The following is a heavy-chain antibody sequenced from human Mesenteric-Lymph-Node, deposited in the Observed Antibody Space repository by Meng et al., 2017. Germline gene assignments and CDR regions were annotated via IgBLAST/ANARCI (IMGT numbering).Heavy chain of an antibody. CDR1: GYTFTNYA. CDR3: ARSDRISSSWFDYYYYGMDV. CDR2: INTNTGNP. D-gene: IGHD6-13*01. J-gene: IGHJ6*02. Sequence: ASVKVSCKASGYTFTNYAIHWVRQAPGQGLEWMGWINTNTGNPTYAQGFTGRFVFSLDTSVSTAYLQISSLEAEDSAVYYCARSDRISSSWFDYYYYGMDVWGQGTTVTVSS. V-gene: IGHV7-4-1*02.